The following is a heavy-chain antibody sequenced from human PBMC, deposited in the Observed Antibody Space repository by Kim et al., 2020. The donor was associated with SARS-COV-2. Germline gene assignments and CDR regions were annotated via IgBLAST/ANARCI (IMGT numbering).Heavy chain of an antibody. CDR3: AKSRSSGRSLVDY. J-gene: IGHJ4*02. D-gene: IGHD6-6*01. Sequence: YATPVKARFTLSKDNAKNTLYLQMNSLRAEDTAVYYCAKSRSSGRSLVDYWGQGTLVTVSS. V-gene: IGHV3-33*06.